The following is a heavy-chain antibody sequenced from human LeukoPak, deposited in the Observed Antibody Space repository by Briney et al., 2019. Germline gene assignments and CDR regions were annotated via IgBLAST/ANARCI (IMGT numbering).Heavy chain of an antibody. J-gene: IGHJ4*02. CDR1: GSSFSSYA. V-gene: IGHV3-23*01. CDR2: ISGSGGST. Sequence: PGGSMRLSCAASGSSFSSYAMSWVRQAPGKGLEWVSAISGSGGSTYYADSVKGRFTISRDNSKNTLYLQMNSPSGAYTAVHNCAKDLRGIAVAGTLIDYWGQGTLVTVSS. CDR3: AKDLRGIAVAGTLIDY. D-gene: IGHD6-19*01.